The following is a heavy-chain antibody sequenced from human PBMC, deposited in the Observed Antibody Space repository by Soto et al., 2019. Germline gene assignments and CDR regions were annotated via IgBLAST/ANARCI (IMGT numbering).Heavy chain of an antibody. V-gene: IGHV1-8*01. J-gene: IGHJ4*02. D-gene: IGHD5-18*01. Sequence: QVQLVQSGAEVKKPGASVKVSCKASGYTFTSYDINWVRQATGQGLEWMGWMNPNSGNTGYAQKFQGRVTMTRNTSRSTAYMELSRLRSEDTAVYDCARARPRYTAMPDIDYWGQGTLVTVSS. CDR2: MNPNSGNT. CDR1: GYTFTSYD. CDR3: ARARPRYTAMPDIDY.